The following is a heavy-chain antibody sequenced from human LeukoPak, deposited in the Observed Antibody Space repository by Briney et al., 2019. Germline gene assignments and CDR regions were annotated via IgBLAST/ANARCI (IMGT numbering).Heavy chain of an antibody. CDR3: ARAVSSGYDPFDY. J-gene: IGHJ4*02. V-gene: IGHV3-23*01. CDR1: GFTFSTYG. Sequence: HPGGSLRLSCAASGFTFSTYGMNWVRQAPGKGLEWVSAISAGGGNTYYADSVKGRFTISRDNSKNTLYLQMNSLRAEDTAVYYCARAVSSGYDPFDYWGQGTLVTVSS. D-gene: IGHD3-22*01. CDR2: ISAGGGNT.